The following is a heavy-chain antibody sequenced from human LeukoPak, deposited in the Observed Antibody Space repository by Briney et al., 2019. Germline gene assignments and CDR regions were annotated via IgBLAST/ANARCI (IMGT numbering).Heavy chain of an antibody. J-gene: IGHJ6*02. CDR1: GGTFSSYA. CDR3: ARAGVEMATTDYYYYGMDV. D-gene: IGHD5-24*01. V-gene: IGHV1-69*13. CDR2: IIPIFGTA. Sequence: SVKVSCKASGGTFSSYAISWVRQAPGQGLEWMGGIIPIFGTANYAQKFQGRVTITADESTSTAYMELSSLRSEDTAVYYCARAGVEMATTDYYYYGMDVWGQGTTVTVSS.